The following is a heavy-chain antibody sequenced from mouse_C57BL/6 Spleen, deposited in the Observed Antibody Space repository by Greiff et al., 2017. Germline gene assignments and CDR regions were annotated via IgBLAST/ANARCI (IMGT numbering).Heavy chain of an antibody. CDR1: GYSFTDYN. J-gene: IGHJ2*01. CDR3: ARSPLITTVVDPYYFDY. Sequence: EVQLQQSGPELVKPGASVKISCKASGYSFTDYNMNWVKQSNGKSLEWIGVINPNYGTTSYNQKFKGKATVTVDQSSSTAYMQLNSLTSEDSAVYYCARSPLITTVVDPYYFDYWGQGTTLTVSS. V-gene: IGHV1-39*01. D-gene: IGHD1-1*01. CDR2: INPNYGTT.